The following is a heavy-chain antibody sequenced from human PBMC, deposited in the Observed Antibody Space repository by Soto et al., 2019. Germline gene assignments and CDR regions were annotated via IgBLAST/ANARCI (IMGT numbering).Heavy chain of an antibody. CDR2: IRSKAYGGTT. CDR1: GFTFGDHA. J-gene: IGHJ6*02. CDR3: QYQLLTYYYGMDV. Sequence: SLRLSCIGSGFTFGDHAMSWFRQAPGKGLEWVGFIRSKAYGGTTEYAASVKGRFTISRDDSNSIAYLQMNSLKTEDTAVYYCQYQLLTYYYGMDVWGQGTTVTVSS. D-gene: IGHD2-2*01. V-gene: IGHV3-49*03.